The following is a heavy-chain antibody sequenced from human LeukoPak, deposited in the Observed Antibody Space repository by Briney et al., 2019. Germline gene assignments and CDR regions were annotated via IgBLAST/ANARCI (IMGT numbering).Heavy chain of an antibody. V-gene: IGHV3-21*01. CDR3: ARDGYSYGSRGGFDP. CDR2: ITFSSSHI. D-gene: IGHD5-18*01. Sequence: GGSLRLSCAASGFTFSGYVMTWVRQAPGKGLECVSSITFSSSHIYYADSVKGRFTISRDNTKDSLYLQMNSLRAEDTAVYYCARDGYSYGSRGGFDPWGQGTLVTVSS. J-gene: IGHJ5*02. CDR1: GFTFSGYV.